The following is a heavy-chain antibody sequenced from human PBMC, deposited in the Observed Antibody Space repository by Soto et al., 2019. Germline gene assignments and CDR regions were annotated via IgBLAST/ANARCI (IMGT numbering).Heavy chain of an antibody. V-gene: IGHV4-31*03. CDR2: IYYSGST. CDR3: ARASGYEGEVAFDI. J-gene: IGHJ3*02. CDR1: GGSISSGGYY. D-gene: IGHD5-12*01. Sequence: SETLSLTCTVSGGSISSGGYYWSWIRQHPGKGLEWIGYIYYSGSTYYNPSLKSRVTISVDTSKNQFSLKLSSVTAADTAVYYCARASGYEGEVAFDIWGQGTMVTVSS.